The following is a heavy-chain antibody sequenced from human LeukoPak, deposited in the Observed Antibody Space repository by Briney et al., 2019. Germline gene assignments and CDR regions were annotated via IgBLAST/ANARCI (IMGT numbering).Heavy chain of an antibody. CDR3: ASLRFGSGSYYNDY. D-gene: IGHD3-10*01. J-gene: IGHJ4*02. V-gene: IGHV3-30*03. CDR2: ILYDGSNE. Sequence: PGGSLRLSCAASGFTFSSYWMHWVRQAPGKGREWGAIILYDGSNEYYADSVKGRFTIYRDNSKNTLYLQMNSLRTEDTAIYYCASLRFGSGSYYNDYWGQGTLVTVSS. CDR1: GFTFSSYW.